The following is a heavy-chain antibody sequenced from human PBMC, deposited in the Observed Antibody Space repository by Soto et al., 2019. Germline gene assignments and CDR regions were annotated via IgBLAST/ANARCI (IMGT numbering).Heavy chain of an antibody. CDR1: GDSVSNDNYY. CDR3: ARAPRGRTDFTLDY. CDR2: IYYSGTT. V-gene: IGHV4-61*01. J-gene: IGHJ4*02. Sequence: SETLSLTCAVSGDSVSNDNYYWGWMRQPPGKGLEWSGYIYYSGTTNYNSYLKCRLSLSVDMSKNQFSPKLGCWSAAATAVHFWARAPRGRTDFTLDYRGQGDLVPVSS. D-gene: IGHD3-16*01.